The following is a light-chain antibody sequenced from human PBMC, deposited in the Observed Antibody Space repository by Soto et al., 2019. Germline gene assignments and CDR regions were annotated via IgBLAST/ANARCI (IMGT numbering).Light chain of an antibody. Sequence: QSVLAQPASVSGSPGQSITISCTGTSSDVGGYKYVSWYQQHPGKAPKLMIYEVSNRPSGVSNRFSGSKSGNTASLTISGLQVEDEADYYCSSYTSSSSFVFGTGTKSPS. J-gene: IGLJ1*01. CDR3: SSYTSSSSFV. V-gene: IGLV2-14*01. CDR2: EVS. CDR1: SSDVGGYKY.